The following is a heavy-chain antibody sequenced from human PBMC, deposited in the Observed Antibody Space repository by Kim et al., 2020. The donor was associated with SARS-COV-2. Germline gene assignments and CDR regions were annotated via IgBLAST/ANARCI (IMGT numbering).Heavy chain of an antibody. CDR2: MNPNSGDT. V-gene: IGHV1-8*01. CDR3: TTALLPLAAFAI. Sequence: ASVKVSCTASGYTFSSYDINWVRQATGQGLEWMGWMNPNSGDTGYAQKFQGRVAMTRNTSISTAYMELSSLRSEDTAVYYCTTALLPLAAFAIWGQGTMV. J-gene: IGHJ3*02. CDR1: GYTFSSYD.